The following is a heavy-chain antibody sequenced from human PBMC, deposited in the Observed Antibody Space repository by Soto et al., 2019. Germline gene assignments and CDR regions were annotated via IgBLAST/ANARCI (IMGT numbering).Heavy chain of an antibody. D-gene: IGHD6-13*01. CDR2: IIPIFGTA. V-gene: IGHV1-69*12. J-gene: IGHJ4*02. CDR1: GGTFSNYA. Sequence: QVQLVQSGAEVKKPGSSVKVSCKASGGTFSNYAISWVRQAPGQGLEWMGGIIPIFGTAEYAQKFQGRVTITADESTSTASSTAYMDLSSLRSEDTAFYYCARARSSSWYYFGLWGQGTLVTVSS. CDR3: ARARSSSWYYFGL.